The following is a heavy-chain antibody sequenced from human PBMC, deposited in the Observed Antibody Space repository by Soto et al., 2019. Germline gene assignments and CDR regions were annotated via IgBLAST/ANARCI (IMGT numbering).Heavy chain of an antibody. CDR2: VNPNSGGT. V-gene: IGHV1-2*04. CDR3: AREGGYCSSTSCHDAFDI. Sequence: ASVEVSCKASGYTFTGYYMHWLRQATGQGLEWMRWVNPNSGGTNYAQKFQGWVTMTRDTSISTAYMELSRLRSDDTAVYYCAREGGYCSSTSCHDAFDIWGQGTMVTVSS. J-gene: IGHJ3*02. CDR1: GYTFTGYY. D-gene: IGHD2-2*01.